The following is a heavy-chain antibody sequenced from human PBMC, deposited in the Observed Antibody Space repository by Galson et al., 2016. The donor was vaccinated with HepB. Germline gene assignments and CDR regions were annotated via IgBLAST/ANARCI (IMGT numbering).Heavy chain of an antibody. CDR2: VSNNLNNYAT. D-gene: IGHD2-21*02. Sequence: SLRLSCAASGFSLSGSSMHWVRQASGQGLEWIGRVSNNLNNYATVYSASVKGRFTISRDDSKNTAYLQIDSLKTEDTAVYYCARKNDAPGNYYSPLDQWGHGTLVTVSS. V-gene: IGHV3-73*01. CDR1: GFSLSGSS. J-gene: IGHJ4*01. CDR3: ARKNDAPGNYYSPLDQ.